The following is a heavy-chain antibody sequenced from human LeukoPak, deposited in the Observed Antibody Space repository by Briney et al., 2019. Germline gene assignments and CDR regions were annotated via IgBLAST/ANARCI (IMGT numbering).Heavy chain of an antibody. CDR3: AVHPGYSSWTAHRGILDY. Sequence: GASVKVSCKASGFTFSNSAVQWVRQARGQRLEWIGWIVVDSGHTTYAQKFQERVTITRDMSTSTAYMELSSLRSEDTAVYYCAVHPGYSSWTAHRGILDYWGQGNLVTVSS. D-gene: IGHD6-6*01. CDR1: GFTFSNSA. J-gene: IGHJ4*02. CDR2: IVVDSGHT. V-gene: IGHV1-58*01.